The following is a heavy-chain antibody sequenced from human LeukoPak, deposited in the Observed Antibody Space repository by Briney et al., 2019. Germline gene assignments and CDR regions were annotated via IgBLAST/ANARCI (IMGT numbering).Heavy chain of an antibody. CDR3: ARVGYTSYYYCGMDV. V-gene: IGHV3-64*01. J-gene: IGHJ6*02. CDR2: ISSNGGST. D-gene: IGHD6-13*01. Sequence: PGGSLRLSCAASGFTFSSYAMHWVRQAPGKGLEYVSAISSNGGSTYYANSVKGRFTISRDNSKNTLYLQMGSLKAEDMAVYYCARVGYTSYYYCGMDVWGQGTTVTVSS. CDR1: GFTFSSYA.